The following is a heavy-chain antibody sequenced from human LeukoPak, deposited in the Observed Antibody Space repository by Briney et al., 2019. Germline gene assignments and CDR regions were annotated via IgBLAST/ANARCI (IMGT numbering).Heavy chain of an antibody. Sequence: SETLSLTCTVSGGSVSSGSYYWSWIRQPPGKGLEWIGYIYYNGSTNYNPSLKSRVTISVDTSKNQFSLKLSSVTAADTAVYYCARDFRVPAAAYWYFDLWGRGTLVTVPS. J-gene: IGHJ2*01. CDR2: IYYNGST. CDR3: ARDFRVPAAAYWYFDL. CDR1: GGSVSSGSYY. V-gene: IGHV4-61*01. D-gene: IGHD2-2*01.